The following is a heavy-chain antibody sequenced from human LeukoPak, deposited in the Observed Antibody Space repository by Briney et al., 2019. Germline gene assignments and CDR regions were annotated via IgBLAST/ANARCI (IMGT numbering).Heavy chain of an antibody. J-gene: IGHJ4*02. CDR2: INHSGST. CDR3: ARGQAEGGYYDSSGYYVNDY. CDR1: GGSFSGYY. D-gene: IGHD3-22*01. Sequence: SETLSLTCAVYGGSFSGYYWSWIRQPPGKGLEWIGEINHSGSTNYNPSLKSRVTISVDTSKNQFSLKLSSETAADTAVYYCARGQAEGGYYDSSGYYVNDYWGQGTLVTVSS. V-gene: IGHV4-34*01.